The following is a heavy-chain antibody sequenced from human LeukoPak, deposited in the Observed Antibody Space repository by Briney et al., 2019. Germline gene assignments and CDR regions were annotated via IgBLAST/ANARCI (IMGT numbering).Heavy chain of an antibody. V-gene: IGHV3-7*02. CDR3: ARNDYGLYYFDY. CDR1: GFTFSSYW. J-gene: IGHJ4*02. CDR2: INQDGSEK. D-gene: IGHD4-17*01. Sequence: GGSLRLSCAASGFTFSSYWMSWVRQAPGKGLQWVANINQDGSEKYYVDSVKGRFTISRDNAKNSLNLQMSSLRAEDTAVYYCARNDYGLYYFDYWGQGTLVTVSS.